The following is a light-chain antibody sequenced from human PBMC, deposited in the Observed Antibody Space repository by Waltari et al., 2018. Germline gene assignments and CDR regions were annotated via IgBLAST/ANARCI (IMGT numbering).Light chain of an antibody. CDR2: DVS. CDR3: SSYISSSTLEL. Sequence: QSALTQPASVSGSPGQSITISCTGTSSAVGAYNYVSWYQQHPGKAPKLRIYDVSNRPSGVSNRFSGSKSGNTASLTISGLQAEDEADYYCSSYISSSTLELFGGGTSLTVL. CDR1: SSAVGAYNY. J-gene: IGLJ2*01. V-gene: IGLV2-14*03.